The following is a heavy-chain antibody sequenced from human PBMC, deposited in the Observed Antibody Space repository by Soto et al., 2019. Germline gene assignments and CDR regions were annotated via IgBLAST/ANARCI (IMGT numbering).Heavy chain of an antibody. Sequence: PGDSLNISWDTSGYSFPNYWIAWVRQMPGKDLKSVGIIYPDDSDSKYSPSFQGQVTISADKSTSTAYLQWSSLKASDSAMYYCASASSSWDKSVFDHLGLGNLVTVSS. V-gene: IGHV5-51*01. CDR1: GYSFPNYW. CDR3: ASASSSWDKSVFDH. CDR2: IYPDDSDS. J-gene: IGHJ4*01. D-gene: IGHD6-13*01.